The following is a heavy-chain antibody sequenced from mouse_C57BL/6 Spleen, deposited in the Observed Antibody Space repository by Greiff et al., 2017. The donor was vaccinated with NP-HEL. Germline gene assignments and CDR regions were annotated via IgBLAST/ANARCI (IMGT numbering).Heavy chain of an antibody. J-gene: IGHJ3*01. CDR3: ARQYYYGSSLWFAY. D-gene: IGHD1-1*01. CDR1: GYTFTDYY. CDR2: INPNNGGT. Sequence: EVQLQQSGPELVKPGASVKISCKASGYTFTDYYMNWVKQSHGKSLEWIGDINPNNGGTSYNQKFKGKATLTVDKSSSTAYMELRSLTSEDSAVYYCARQYYYGSSLWFAYWGQGTLVTVSA. V-gene: IGHV1-26*01.